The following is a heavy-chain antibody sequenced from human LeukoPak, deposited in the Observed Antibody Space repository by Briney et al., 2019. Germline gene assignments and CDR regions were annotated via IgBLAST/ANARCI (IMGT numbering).Heavy chain of an antibody. CDR3: ARGNVLRYFDWLLDGTNFDY. CDR1: GFTFSSYA. Sequence: PGGSLRLSCAASGFTFSSYAMHWVRQAPGKGLEWVAVISYDGSNKYYADSVKGRFTISRDNSKNTLYLQMNSLRAEDTAVYYCARGNVLRYFDWLLDGTNFDYWGQGTLVTVSS. V-gene: IGHV3-30-3*01. CDR2: ISYDGSNK. D-gene: IGHD3-9*01. J-gene: IGHJ4*02.